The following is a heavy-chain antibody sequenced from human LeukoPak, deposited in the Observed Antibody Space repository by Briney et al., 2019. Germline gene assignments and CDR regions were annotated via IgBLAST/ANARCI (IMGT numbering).Heavy chain of an antibody. CDR3: ARSTYYYDSSGYYGDAFDI. V-gene: IGHV1-69*04. J-gene: IGHJ3*02. D-gene: IGHD3-22*01. CDR1: GGTFSSYA. Sequence: SVKVSCTASGGTFSSYAISWVRQAPGQGLEWMGRIIPILGIANYAQKFQGRVTITADKSTSTAYMELSSLRSEDTAVYYCARSTYYYDSSGYYGDAFDIWGQGTMVTVSS. CDR2: IIPILGIA.